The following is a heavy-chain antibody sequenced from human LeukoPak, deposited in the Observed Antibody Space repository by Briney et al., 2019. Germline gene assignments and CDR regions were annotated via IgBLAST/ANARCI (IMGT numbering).Heavy chain of an antibody. D-gene: IGHD2-15*01. CDR1: GYTFTSYA. J-gene: IGHJ5*02. CDR2: INTNTGNP. CDR3: ARDIVVVVAATTWSNWFDP. Sequence: GASVKVSCKASGYTFTSYAMNWVRQAPGQGLEWMGWINTNTGNPTYAQGFTGRFVFSLDTSVSTAYLQISSLKAEDTAVYYCARDIVVVVAATTWSNWFDPWGQGTLVTVSS. V-gene: IGHV7-4-1*02.